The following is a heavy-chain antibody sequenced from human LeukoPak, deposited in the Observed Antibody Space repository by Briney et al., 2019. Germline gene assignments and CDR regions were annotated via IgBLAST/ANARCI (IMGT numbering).Heavy chain of an antibody. CDR2: IYHSGST. J-gene: IGHJ4*02. Sequence: SETLSLTCTVSGYSISSGYYWGWIRQPPGKGLEWFGSIYHSGSTYYNPSLKSRVTISVDTSKNQFSLKLSSVTAADTAVYYCAREERIRRGYSYTSNYFDYWGQGTLVTVSS. V-gene: IGHV4-38-2*02. CDR1: GYSISSGYY. CDR3: AREERIRRGYSYTSNYFDY. D-gene: IGHD5-18*01.